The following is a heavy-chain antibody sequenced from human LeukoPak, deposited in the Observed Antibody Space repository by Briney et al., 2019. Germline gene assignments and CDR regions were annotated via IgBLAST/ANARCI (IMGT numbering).Heavy chain of an antibody. Sequence: ASVKVSCKASGYTFTDYYMHWVRQAPGQGLEWMGWINPNSGGTNYAQKFQGRVTMTSDTSISTAYMELSRLRSDDTAVYYCARVIAAAGTGAYFDYWGQGTLVTVSS. CDR3: ARVIAAAGTGAYFDY. CDR1: GYTFTDYY. J-gene: IGHJ4*02. CDR2: INPNSGGT. V-gene: IGHV1-2*02. D-gene: IGHD6-13*01.